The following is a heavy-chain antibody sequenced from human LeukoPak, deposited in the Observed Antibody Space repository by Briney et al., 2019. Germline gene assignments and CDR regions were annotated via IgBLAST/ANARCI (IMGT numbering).Heavy chain of an antibody. D-gene: IGHD7-27*01. Sequence: SETLSLTCAVYGGSFSGYYWSWIRQPPGEGLEWIGYIYYSGSTNYNPSLKSRVTISVDTSKNQFSLKLSSVTAADTAVYYCARGKLGMEAFDIWGQGTMVTVSS. CDR2: IYYSGST. J-gene: IGHJ3*02. CDR1: GGSFSGYY. CDR3: ARGKLGMEAFDI. V-gene: IGHV4-59*01.